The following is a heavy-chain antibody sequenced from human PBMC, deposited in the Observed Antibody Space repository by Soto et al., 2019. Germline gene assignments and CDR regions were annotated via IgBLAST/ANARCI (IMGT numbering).Heavy chain of an antibody. J-gene: IGHJ4*02. CDR2: IYSGGYT. Sequence: GGSLRLSCAVSGFTVSNNYMSWVRQAPGKGLEGVSVIYSGGYTAYGDSVKGRFTISRDNSKNTLYLQMNSLRADDTAVYYCAREPITGTTTGGFDYWGQGTLVTVSS. CDR3: AREPITGTTTGGFDY. V-gene: IGHV3-53*01. D-gene: IGHD1-7*01. CDR1: GFTVSNNY.